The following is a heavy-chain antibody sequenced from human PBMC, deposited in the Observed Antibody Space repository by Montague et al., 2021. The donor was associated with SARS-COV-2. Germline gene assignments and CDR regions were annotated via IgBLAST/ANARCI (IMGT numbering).Heavy chain of an antibody. J-gene: IGHJ3*02. CDR3: ARHRANAGSFDI. D-gene: IGHD1-1*01. CDR2: VHYTGTT. V-gene: IGHV4-39*01. Sequence: SETLSLTCTVSGGSITVSRYDWGWIRQPPGKGLEWIGSVHYTGTTSYNESLKGRLTISVDTSENQFSLRMTSVTASDTAVYYCARHRANAGSFDIWGHGTLVTVS. CDR1: GGSITVSRYD.